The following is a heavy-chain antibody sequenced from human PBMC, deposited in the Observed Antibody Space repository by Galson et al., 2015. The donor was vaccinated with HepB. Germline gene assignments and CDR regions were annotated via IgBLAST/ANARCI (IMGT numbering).Heavy chain of an antibody. J-gene: IGHJ4*02. V-gene: IGHV4-39*01. Sequence: ETLSLTCPVSGGSISSSSYYRGWIRQPPGKGLEWIGSIYYSGSTYYNPSLKSRVTISVDTSKNQFSLKLSSVTAADTAVYYCARRASGWYRGIDYWGQGTLVTVSS. CDR2: IYYSGST. D-gene: IGHD6-19*01. CDR1: GGSISSSSYY. CDR3: ARRASGWYRGIDY.